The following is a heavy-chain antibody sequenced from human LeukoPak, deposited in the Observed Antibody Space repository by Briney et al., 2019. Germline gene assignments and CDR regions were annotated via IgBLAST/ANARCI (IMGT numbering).Heavy chain of an antibody. J-gene: IGHJ6*02. D-gene: IGHD4-17*01. V-gene: IGHV5-51*01. Sequence: GESLQISCKGSGYSFTSYWIGWVRQMPGKGLEWMGIIYPGDSDTRYSPSFQGQVTISADKSISTAYLQWSSLKASDTAMYYCARCYGDYVYYYGMDVWGQGTTVTVSS. CDR3: ARCYGDYVYYYGMDV. CDR1: GYSFTSYW. CDR2: IYPGDSDT.